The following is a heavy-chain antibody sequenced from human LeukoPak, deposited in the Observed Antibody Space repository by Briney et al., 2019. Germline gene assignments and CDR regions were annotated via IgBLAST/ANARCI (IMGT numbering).Heavy chain of an antibody. CDR2: ISSIGGST. V-gene: IGHV3-64*01. Sequence: PGGSLRLSCAAAGFTFSSYAMHWVRQAPGKGMEYVSAISSIGGSTYYANSVKGRFTISRDNSKNTLYLQMGSLRAEDMAVYYCARAAMVTGHNWFDPWGQGTLVTVSS. J-gene: IGHJ5*02. CDR3: ARAAMVTGHNWFDP. CDR1: GFTFSSYA. D-gene: IGHD5-18*01.